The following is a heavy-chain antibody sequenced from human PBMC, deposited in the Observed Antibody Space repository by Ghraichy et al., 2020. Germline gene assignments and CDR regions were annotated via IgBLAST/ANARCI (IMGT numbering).Heavy chain of an antibody. CDR2: IKVDGSDE. J-gene: IGHJ4*02. CDR3: AREYWGPDY. Sequence: GGSLRLSCAASGFTFTNYWMTWVRQAPGKGLEWVANIKVDGSDENYVDSVRGRFTISRDNAKKSVYLQMNSLRVEDTAVYYCAREYWGPDYWGQGTLVTVSS. D-gene: IGHD7-27*01. CDR1: GFTFTNYW. V-gene: IGHV3-7*05.